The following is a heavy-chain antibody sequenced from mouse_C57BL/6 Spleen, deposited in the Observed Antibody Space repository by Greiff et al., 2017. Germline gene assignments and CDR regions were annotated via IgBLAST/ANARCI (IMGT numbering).Heavy chain of an antibody. J-gene: IGHJ2*01. Sequence: EVKLVESGGGLVKPGGSLKLSCAASGFTFSSYAMSWVRQTPEKRLEWVATISDGGSYTYYPDNVKGRFTISRDNAKNNLYLQMSHLKSEDTAMYYCAREPTMATTGGAFDYWGQGTTLTVSS. CDR1: GFTFSSYA. CDR3: AREPTMATTGGAFDY. CDR2: ISDGGSYT. D-gene: IGHD2-9*01. V-gene: IGHV5-4*01.